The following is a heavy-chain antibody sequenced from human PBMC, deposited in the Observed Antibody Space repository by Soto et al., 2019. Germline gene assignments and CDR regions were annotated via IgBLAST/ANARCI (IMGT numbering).Heavy chain of an antibody. CDR3: ARSRSAMADGMNV. J-gene: IGHJ6*02. CDR1: GVNFRGYA. Sequence: PGGSLRLSCEVSGVNFRGYAMSWVRQAPGKGLEWVSGICIGPGITYYADSVKGRFTISSDISRKTVYLQMNNLGGEDTALYFCARSRSAMADGMNVWGQGTTVTVSS. CDR2: ICIGPGIT. V-gene: IGHV3-23*01. D-gene: IGHD5-18*01.